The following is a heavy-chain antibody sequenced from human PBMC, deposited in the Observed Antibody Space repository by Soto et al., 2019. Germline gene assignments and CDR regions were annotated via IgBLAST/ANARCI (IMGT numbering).Heavy chain of an antibody. Sequence: EVQLVESGGGLVKPGGSLRLSCAASGFTFSNAWMNWVRQAPGKGLEWVGRIKSKTDGGTTDYAAPVKGRFTISRDDSKNTLYLQMNSLKTEDTAVYYCTTGNGSGSYYIVNYGMDVWGQGTTVTVSS. D-gene: IGHD3-10*01. CDR1: GFTFSNAW. CDR3: TTGNGSGSYYIVNYGMDV. CDR2: IKSKTDGGTT. V-gene: IGHV3-15*07. J-gene: IGHJ6*02.